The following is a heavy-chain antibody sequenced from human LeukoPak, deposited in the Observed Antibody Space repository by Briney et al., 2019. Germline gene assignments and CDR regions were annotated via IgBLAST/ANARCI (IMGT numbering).Heavy chain of an antibody. Sequence: KAGGSLRLSCAASGFTFSDYYMSWIRQAPGKGLEWVSYISSSGSTIYYADSVKGRFTISRDNAKNSLYLQMNSLRAEDTAVYYCARDRDYGDYGVPYFDYWGQGTLVTVSS. J-gene: IGHJ4*02. CDR2: ISSSGSTI. V-gene: IGHV3-11*04. CDR1: GFTFSDYY. CDR3: ARDRDYGDYGVPYFDY. D-gene: IGHD4-17*01.